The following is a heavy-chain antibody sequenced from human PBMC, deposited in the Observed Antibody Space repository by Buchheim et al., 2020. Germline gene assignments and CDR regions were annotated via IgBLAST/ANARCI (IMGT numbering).Heavy chain of an antibody. D-gene: IGHD3-10*01. CDR1: GGSISSSNW. Sequence: LVKPSGTLSLTCAVSGGSISSSNWWSWVRQPPGKGLEWIGEIYHSGSTNYNPSLKSRVTISVDKSKNQFSLKLSSVTAADTAVYYLSGADGSPFRARARGFDPWGQGTL. CDR3: SGADGSPFRARARGFDP. J-gene: IGHJ5*02. CDR2: IYHSGST. V-gene: IGHV4-4*02.